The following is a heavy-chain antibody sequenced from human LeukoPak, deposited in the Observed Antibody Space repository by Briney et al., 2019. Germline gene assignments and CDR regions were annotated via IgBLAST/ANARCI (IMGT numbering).Heavy chain of an antibody. CDR3: AKEFGPRVGDGYNGLFDY. V-gene: IGHV3-7*05. CDR1: GFTFSSYW. J-gene: IGHJ4*02. Sequence: PGGSLRLSCAASGFTFSSYWMSWVRQTPGKGLEWVANLNLDGRDKYYVDSVKGRFTISRDNAKNSLYLQMNSLRAEDTAVYYCAKEFGPRVGDGYNGLFDYWGQGTLVTVSS. D-gene: IGHD5-24*01. CDR2: LNLDGRDK.